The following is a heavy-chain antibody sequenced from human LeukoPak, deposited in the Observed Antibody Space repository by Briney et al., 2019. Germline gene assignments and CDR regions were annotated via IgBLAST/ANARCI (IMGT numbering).Heavy chain of an antibody. D-gene: IGHD3-22*01. J-gene: IGHJ3*02. Sequence: PGGSLRLSCAASGFTFSSYSMNWVRQAPGKGLEWVSSISSSSSYIYYADSVKGRFTISRDNSKNTLYLQMNSLRAEDTAVYYCARSDDSMADDAFDIWGQGTMVTVSS. V-gene: IGHV3-21*01. CDR3: ARSDDSMADDAFDI. CDR1: GFTFSSYS. CDR2: ISSSSSYI.